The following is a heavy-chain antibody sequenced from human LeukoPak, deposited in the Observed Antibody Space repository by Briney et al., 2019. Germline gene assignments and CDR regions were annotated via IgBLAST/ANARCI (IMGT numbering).Heavy chain of an antibody. CDR2: ISSSGSTI. V-gene: IGHV3-48*03. CDR1: GFTFSSYE. CDR3: ARDWGGWTWYFDY. Sequence: PGGSLRLCCAASGFTFSSYEMNWVGQAPGRGLHWVSYISSSGSTIYYADSVKGRFTISRDNAKNSLYLQMNSLRAEDTAVYYCARDWGGWTWYFDYWGQGTLVTVSS. J-gene: IGHJ4*02. D-gene: IGHD3-16*01.